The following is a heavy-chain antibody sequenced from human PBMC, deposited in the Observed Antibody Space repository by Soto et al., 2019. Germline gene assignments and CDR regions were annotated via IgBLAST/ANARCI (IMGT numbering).Heavy chain of an antibody. D-gene: IGHD2-15*01. CDR3: AKVHGYCSGGSFYPAFDY. J-gene: IGHJ4*02. V-gene: IGHV3-23*01. CDR1: GFTFSSYA. Sequence: EVQLLESGGGLVQPGGSLRLSCAASGFTFSSYAMSWVRQAPGKGLEWVSAISGSGGSTYYADSVKGRFTISRDNSKNTLYLQMNSLRAEDTAVYYCAKVHGYCSGGSFYPAFDYWGQGTLVTVSS. CDR2: ISGSGGST.